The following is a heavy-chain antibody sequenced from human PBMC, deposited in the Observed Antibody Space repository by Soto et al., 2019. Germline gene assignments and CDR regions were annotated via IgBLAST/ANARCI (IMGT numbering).Heavy chain of an antibody. Sequence: GASVEVSCKXSGYTFTSYAMHWVRQAPGQRLEWMGWINAGNGNTKYSQKFQGRVTITRDTSASTAYMELSSLRSEDTAVYYCARRIVGYCSSTSCYYWFDPWGQGTLVTVSS. J-gene: IGHJ5*02. CDR1: GYTFTSYA. D-gene: IGHD2-2*01. CDR2: INAGNGNT. CDR3: ARRIVGYCSSTSCYYWFDP. V-gene: IGHV1-3*01.